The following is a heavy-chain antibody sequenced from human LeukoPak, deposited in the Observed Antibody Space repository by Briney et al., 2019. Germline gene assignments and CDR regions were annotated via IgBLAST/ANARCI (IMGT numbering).Heavy chain of an antibody. Sequence: GGSLRLSCAASGFTLSSYRMNWVRQAPGKGLEWVSYISRSSSTIYYADSVRGRFTISRDNAENSLFLQMNTLRAEDTAVYYCARGIPVAGRSNRFDPWGQGTLVTVSS. CDR2: ISRSSSTI. CDR1: GFTLSSYR. D-gene: IGHD6-19*01. CDR3: ARGIPVAGRSNRFDP. V-gene: IGHV3-48*04. J-gene: IGHJ5*02.